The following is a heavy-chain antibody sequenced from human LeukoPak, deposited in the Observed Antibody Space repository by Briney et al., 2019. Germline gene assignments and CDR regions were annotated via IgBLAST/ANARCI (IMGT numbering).Heavy chain of an antibody. D-gene: IGHD6-19*01. CDR2: ISSSSSTI. Sequence: GGSLRLSCAASGFTFSSYSMNWVRQAPGKGLEWVSYISSSSSTIYYADSVKGRFTISGDNAKNSLYLQMNSLRAEDTAVYYCARAKRGQWLVPDYWGQGTLVTVSS. J-gene: IGHJ4*02. CDR3: ARAKRGQWLVPDY. V-gene: IGHV3-48*01. CDR1: GFTFSSYS.